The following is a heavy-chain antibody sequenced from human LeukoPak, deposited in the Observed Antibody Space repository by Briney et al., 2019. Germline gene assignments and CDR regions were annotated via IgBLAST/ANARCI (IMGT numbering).Heavy chain of an antibody. CDR3: ARENGGDFDY. CDR1: GGSISSYY. Sequence: SETLSLTCTVSGGSISSYYWSWIRQPPGKGLEWIGYIYYSGSTNYNPSLKSRVTISVDTSKNQFSLKLSSVSAADTAVYYCARENGGDFDYWGQGTLVTVSS. V-gene: IGHV4-59*01. J-gene: IGHJ4*02. D-gene: IGHD3-16*01. CDR2: IYYSGST.